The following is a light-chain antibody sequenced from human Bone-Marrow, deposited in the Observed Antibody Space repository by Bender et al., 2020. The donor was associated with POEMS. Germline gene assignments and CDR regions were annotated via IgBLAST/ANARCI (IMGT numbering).Light chain of an antibody. V-gene: IGLV3-21*04. CDR2: HDF. J-gene: IGLJ1*01. Sequence: YVLTQPPSVSVAPGETARISCGGNSVGSKSVHWYQERPGQAPVLVIYHDFERPSGIPERFSGSNSGYTATLIINRVEAGDEADYFCQVWDTGTDHFVFGTGTKVTVL. CDR1: SVGSKS. CDR3: QVWDTGTDHFV.